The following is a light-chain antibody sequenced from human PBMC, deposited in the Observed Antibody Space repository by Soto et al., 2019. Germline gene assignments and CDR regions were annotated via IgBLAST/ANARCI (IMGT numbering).Light chain of an antibody. CDR2: GAS. Sequence: DIVLTQSPGTLSLSPGERATLSCRASQSVGSIYLAWYQQKPGQAPRLLIHGASNRASGIPDRFSGSGSGTDFTLTISRLEPEDFAVYYCQQYGSSPRTFGLGTKVEIK. CDR3: QQYGSSPRT. CDR1: QSVGSIY. V-gene: IGKV3-20*01. J-gene: IGKJ1*01.